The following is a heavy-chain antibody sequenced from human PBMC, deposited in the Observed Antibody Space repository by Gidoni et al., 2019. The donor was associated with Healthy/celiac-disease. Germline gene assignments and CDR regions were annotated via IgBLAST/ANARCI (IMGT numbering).Heavy chain of an antibody. CDR3: AVRSNPPYYYYGMDV. Sequence: EVQLVESGGGLVKPGGSLRLFCAASGLPFRSYSMNWVRHAPGKGLEWVSYISSSSSTIYYADSVKGRFTISRDNAKNSLYLQMNSLRAEDTAVYYCAVRSNPPYYYYGMDVWGQGTTVTVSS. CDR2: ISSSSSTI. CDR1: GLPFRSYS. V-gene: IGHV3-48*01. J-gene: IGHJ6*02.